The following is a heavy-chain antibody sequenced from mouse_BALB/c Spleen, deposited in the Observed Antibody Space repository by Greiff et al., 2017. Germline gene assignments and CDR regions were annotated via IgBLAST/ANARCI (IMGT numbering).Heavy chain of an antibody. J-gene: IGHJ3*01. D-gene: IGHD1-1*01. V-gene: IGHV2-9*02. CDR3: AREDYYGSSYFAY. CDR1: GFSLTSYG. Sequence: VMLVESGPGLVAPSQSLSITCTVSGFSLTSYGVHWVRQPPGKGLEWLGVIWAGGSTNYNSALMSRLSISKDNSKSQVFLKMNSLQTDDTAMYYCAREDYYGSSYFAYWGQGTLVTVSA. CDR2: IWAGGST.